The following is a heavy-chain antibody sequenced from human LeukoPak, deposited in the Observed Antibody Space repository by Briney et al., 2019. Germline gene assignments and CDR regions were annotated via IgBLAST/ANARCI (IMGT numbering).Heavy chain of an antibody. Sequence: GGSLRLSCVGSGFTFRSHAMSWVRQAPEKGLEFVSGIYENGGTTYYADSVKGRFSISRDNSKDTLYLQMDSLRGEDTAVYYCAKDFRIGYSAHFDYWGQGALVTVSS. V-gene: IGHV3-23*01. CDR1: GFTFRSHA. CDR3: AKDFRIGYSAHFDY. D-gene: IGHD2-21*01. CDR2: IYENGGTT. J-gene: IGHJ4*02.